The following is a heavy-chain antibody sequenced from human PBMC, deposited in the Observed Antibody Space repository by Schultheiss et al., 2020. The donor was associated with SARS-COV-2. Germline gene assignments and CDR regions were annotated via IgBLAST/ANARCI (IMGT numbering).Heavy chain of an antibody. D-gene: IGHD3-22*01. V-gene: IGHV3-73*01. CDR2: IRSKARNYAT. Sequence: GGSLRLSCVTSGFSFSGSGIYWVRQASGKGLEWVGRIRSKARNYATTYAASVKGRFIISRDESRNTSYLQMNSLRAGDTAVYYCARGDYYYDSSGYVGFDPWGQGTLVTVSS. CDR3: ARGDYYYDSSGYVGFDP. J-gene: IGHJ5*02. CDR1: GFSFSGSG.